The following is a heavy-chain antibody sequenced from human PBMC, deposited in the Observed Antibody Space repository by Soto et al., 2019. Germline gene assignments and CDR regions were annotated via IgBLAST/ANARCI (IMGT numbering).Heavy chain of an antibody. V-gene: IGHV3-7*01. D-gene: IGHD3-9*01. J-gene: IGHJ4*02. CDR1: GFTFSSYW. Sequence: EVQLVESGGGLVQPGGSLRLSCAVSGFTFSSYWMSWVRQAPGKGLEWLANIKQDGSEKYYVDSVKGRFTISRDNAENSLYLQMNSLRAEDTAVYYCARDESYDILTGYYTPQRFDYWGQGSLVTVSS. CDR3: ARDESYDILTGYYTPQRFDY. CDR2: IKQDGSEK.